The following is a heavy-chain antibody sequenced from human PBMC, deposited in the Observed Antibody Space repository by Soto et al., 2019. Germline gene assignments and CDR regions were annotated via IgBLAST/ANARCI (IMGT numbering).Heavy chain of an antibody. Sequence: ASVKVSCKASGYTFTSYGISWVRQAPGQGLEWMGWISAYNGNTNYAQKLQGRVTMTTDTSTSTAYMELRSLRSDDTAVYYCARGYNGQQLAVHNWFDPWGQGTLVTVSS. CDR1: GYTFTSYG. D-gene: IGHD6-13*01. J-gene: IGHJ5*02. CDR2: ISAYNGNT. CDR3: ARGYNGQQLAVHNWFDP. V-gene: IGHV1-18*01.